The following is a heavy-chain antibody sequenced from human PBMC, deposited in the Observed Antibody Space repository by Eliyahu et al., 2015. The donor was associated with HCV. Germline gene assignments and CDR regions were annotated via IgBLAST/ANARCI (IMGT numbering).Heavy chain of an antibody. Sequence: QVQLQESGPGLVKPSEPLSLTCTVSGGXITTXYWSWIRQPPAKGXECIGYIHYSGSTNTNPPLKSRVTIAVDTSKNQFSLNLTSVTAADTAVYYCASGGGGIAVAGTGGWFDPWGQGTLVTVSS. V-gene: IGHV4-59*01. CDR2: IHYSGST. D-gene: IGHD6-19*01. J-gene: IGHJ5*02. CDR1: GGXITTXY. CDR3: ASGGGGIAVAGTGGWFDP.